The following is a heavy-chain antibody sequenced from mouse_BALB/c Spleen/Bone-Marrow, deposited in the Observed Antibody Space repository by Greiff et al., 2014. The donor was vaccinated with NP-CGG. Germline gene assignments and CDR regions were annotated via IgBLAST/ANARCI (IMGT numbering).Heavy chain of an antibody. J-gene: IGHJ2*01. D-gene: IGHD2-1*01. CDR2: INPSNGRT. CDR3: SRCYYVSYFDF. Sequence: VQLQQSGAELVKPGASVKLSCTASGYSLTSYWVHWVRQSPGQGLEWIGEINPSNGRTNYNEKFKSKASLTVKKSSSTAYMQQSSLISDDSAVYYCSRCYYVSYFDFWGQGTTLTVSS. V-gene: IGHV1S81*02. CDR1: GYSLTSYW.